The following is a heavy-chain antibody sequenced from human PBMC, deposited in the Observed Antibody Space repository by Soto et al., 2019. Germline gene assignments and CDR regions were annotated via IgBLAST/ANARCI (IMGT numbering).Heavy chain of an antibody. J-gene: IGHJ4*02. CDR3: AKGREVVVIHPFDY. CDR1: GFTFDDYT. D-gene: IGHD3-22*01. CDR2: ISWDGGST. Sequence: EVQLVESGGVVVQPGGSLRLSCAASGFTFDDYTMHWVRQAPGKGLEWVSLISWDGGSTYYADSVKGRFTISRDNSKNSLYLQMNSLRTDDTALYYCAKGREVVVIHPFDYWGQGTLVTVSS. V-gene: IGHV3-43*01.